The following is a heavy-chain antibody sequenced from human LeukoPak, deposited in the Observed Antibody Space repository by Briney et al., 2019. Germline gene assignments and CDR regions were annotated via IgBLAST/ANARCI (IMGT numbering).Heavy chain of an antibody. J-gene: IGHJ4*02. CDR2: ISSSSSSI. CDR1: GFTFSSYS. CDR3: ARDRAAAGTHSFDY. V-gene: IGHV3-48*02. Sequence: PGGSLRLSCAASGFTFSSYSMNWVRQAPGKGLEWVSYISSSSSSIYYADSVKGRFTITRDNAKNSLYLQMNSMRDEDTAVYYCARDRAAAGTHSFDYWGQGTLVTVSS. D-gene: IGHD6-13*01.